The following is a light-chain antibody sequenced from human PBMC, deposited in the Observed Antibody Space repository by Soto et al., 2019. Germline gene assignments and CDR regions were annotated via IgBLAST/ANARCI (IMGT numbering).Light chain of an antibody. CDR2: DSS. V-gene: IGLV1-40*01. CDR3: QSYDSSLSGSNV. Sequence: QSVLTQPPSVSGAPGQRVTISCTGSSSNIGAGYDIHWYQQLPGPAPKLLIYDSSNRPSGVPDRFSGSKSGTSASLAITGLQAEDEADYYCQSYDSSLSGSNVFGGGTKVTVL. CDR1: SSNIGAGYD. J-gene: IGLJ3*02.